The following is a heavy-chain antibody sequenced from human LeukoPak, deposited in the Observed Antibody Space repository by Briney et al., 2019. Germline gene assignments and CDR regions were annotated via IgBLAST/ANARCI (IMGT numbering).Heavy chain of an antibody. CDR2: IYYSGST. V-gene: IGHV4-59*08. CDR3: ARPPIWPYDSSGYTVRTGHYFDY. CDR1: GGSISCYY. Sequence: SETLSLTCTVSGGSISCYYWSWIRQPPGKGLEWIGYIYYSGSTNYNPSLKRRVTISVDTSKNQFSLKLSSVTAADTAVYYSARPPIWPYDSSGYTVRTGHYFDYWGKRTMVTVSS. D-gene: IGHD3-22*01. J-gene: IGHJ4*02.